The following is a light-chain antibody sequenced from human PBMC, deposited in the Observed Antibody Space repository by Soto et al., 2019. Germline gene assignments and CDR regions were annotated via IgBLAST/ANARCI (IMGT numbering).Light chain of an antibody. J-gene: IGKJ5*01. Sequence: QMTQSPSTISAYVGARVKITGRASQSIRCRLAWYQQKPGIAPKLLIYQASSLESGVPSRFSGSGSGTEFTLTISTLQPDDFATYYCKHYNSYFTCGKGQRREI. CDR1: QSIRCR. V-gene: IGKV1-5*03. CDR2: QAS. CDR3: KHYNSYFT.